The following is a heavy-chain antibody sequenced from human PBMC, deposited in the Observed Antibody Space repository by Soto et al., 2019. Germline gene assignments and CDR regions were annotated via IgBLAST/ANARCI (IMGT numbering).Heavy chain of an antibody. D-gene: IGHD3-22*01. CDR1: GGSLSPNY. J-gene: IGHJ5*02. CDR3: ARLGGYYQSLAL. CDR2: IYYGGTT. V-gene: IGHV4-59*08. Sequence: PSETLSLTCTVSGGSLSPNYWSWIRQPPGKGLEWIGYIYYGGTTTNNPSLNSRVAISIDTSKNQFSLTLSSVTAADTAVYYCARLGGYYQSLALWGKGILVTVYS.